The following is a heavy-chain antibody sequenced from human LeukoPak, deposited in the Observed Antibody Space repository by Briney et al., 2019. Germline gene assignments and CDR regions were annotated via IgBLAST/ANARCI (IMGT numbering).Heavy chain of an antibody. V-gene: IGHV3-33*08. CDR1: GFTFSDYY. J-gene: IGHJ6*02. D-gene: IGHD5-18*01. CDR2: IWYDGSNK. Sequence: GGSLRLSCAASGFTFSDYYMSWVRQAPGKGLEWVAVIWYDGSNKYYADSVKGRFTISRDNSKNTLYLQMNSLRAEDTAVYYCARDRNRGYSYGYGMDVWGQGTTVTVSS. CDR3: ARDRNRGYSYGYGMDV.